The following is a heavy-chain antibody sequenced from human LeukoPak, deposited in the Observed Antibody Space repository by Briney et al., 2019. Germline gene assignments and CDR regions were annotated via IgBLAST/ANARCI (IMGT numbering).Heavy chain of an antibody. D-gene: IGHD1-26*01. CDR1: GFTFSSYS. J-gene: IGHJ4*02. V-gene: IGHV3-48*01. CDR3: ALDGRWTAIYYFDY. CDR2: ISSSSSTI. Sequence: GGSLRLSCAASGFTFSSYSMNWVRQAPGKGLEWASYISSSSSTIYYADSVKGRFTISRDNAKNSLYLQMNSLRAEDTAVYYCALDGRWTAIYYFDYWGQGTLVTVSS.